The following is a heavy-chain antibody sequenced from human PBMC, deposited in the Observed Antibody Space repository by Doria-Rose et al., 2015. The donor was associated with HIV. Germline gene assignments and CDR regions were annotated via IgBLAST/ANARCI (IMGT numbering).Heavy chain of an antibody. Sequence: GSLRLSCAASGFTFSRYSMNWVRQAPGKGLEWVSSISSSSEYIYYVDSVQGRFTISRDNAKNSVYLQMNSLRTEDTAVYYCARDHYDSGGYYRDWGQGTLVIVSS. D-gene: IGHD3-22*01. V-gene: IGHV3-21*03. CDR3: ARDHYDSGGYYRD. CDR2: ISSSSEYI. J-gene: IGHJ4*02. CDR1: GFTFSRYS.